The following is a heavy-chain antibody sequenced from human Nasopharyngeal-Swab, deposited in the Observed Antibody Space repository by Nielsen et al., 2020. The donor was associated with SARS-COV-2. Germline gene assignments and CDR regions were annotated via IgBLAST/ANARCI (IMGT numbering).Heavy chain of an antibody. D-gene: IGHD3-9*01. J-gene: IGHJ4*02. V-gene: IGHV3-21*01. CDR3: VRDGYFDWSFGY. CDR1: GFTFSSYG. CDR2: ISTTSDYI. Sequence: GGSLRLSCAASGFTFSSYGMHWVRQAPGKGLEWVSSISTTSDYIYYADSVKGRFTISRDNARNSLHLQMHSLRAEDTAVYYCVRDGYFDWSFGYWGQGTLVTVSS.